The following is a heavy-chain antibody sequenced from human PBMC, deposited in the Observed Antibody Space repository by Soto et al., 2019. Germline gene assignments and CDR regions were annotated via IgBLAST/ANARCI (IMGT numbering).Heavy chain of an antibody. CDR1: GFIFSSYS. CDR2: IGDTGGNI. J-gene: IGHJ5*02. D-gene: IGHD3-22*01. CDR3: ARERRYYDSSGYPRPLFDA. Sequence: EVQLVESGGALVKPGGSLRLSCAASGFIFSSYSMNWVRQAPGKGLEWVSSIGDTGGNIYYAASVKGRFTISRDNAKNSLYLQMNSLKAEDAAVYHCARERRYYDSSGYPRPLFDAWGQGTLVTVSS. V-gene: IGHV3-21*01.